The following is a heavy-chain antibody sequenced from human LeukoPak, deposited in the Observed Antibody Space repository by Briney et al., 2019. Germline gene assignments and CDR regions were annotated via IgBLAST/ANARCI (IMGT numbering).Heavy chain of an antibody. CDR1: GGSISSGNYY. Sequence: SETLSLTCTVSGGSISSGNYYWSWVRQPAGKGLEWIGRIYTSGSTNYNHSLKSRVTISVDTSKNQFSLKLSSVTAADTAVYYCASRDGYCSGGSCHNWFDPWGQGTLITVSS. CDR2: IYTSGST. J-gene: IGHJ5*02. V-gene: IGHV4-61*02. CDR3: ASRDGYCSGGSCHNWFDP. D-gene: IGHD2-15*01.